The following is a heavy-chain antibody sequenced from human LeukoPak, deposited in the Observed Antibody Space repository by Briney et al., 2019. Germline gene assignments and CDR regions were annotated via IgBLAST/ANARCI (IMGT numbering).Heavy chain of an antibody. CDR1: GFTFSSYE. V-gene: IGHV3-48*03. CDR3: ATREGDYLYTFDY. J-gene: IGHJ4*02. D-gene: IGHD4-17*01. Sequence: PGGSLRLSCAASGFTFSSYEMNWVRKAPGKGLEWVSYISSSGSTIYYADSVKGRFTISRDNAKNSLYLQMNSLRAEDTAVYYCATREGDYLYTFDYWGQGTLVTVSS. CDR2: ISSSGSTI.